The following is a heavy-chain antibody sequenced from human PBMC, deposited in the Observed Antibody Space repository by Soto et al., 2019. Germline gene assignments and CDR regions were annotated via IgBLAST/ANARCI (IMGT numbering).Heavy chain of an antibody. CDR3: ARGEMAPFPFDY. CDR2: IIPILGIA. CDR1: GGTFSSYT. J-gene: IGHJ4*02. Sequence: QVQLVQSGAAVKKTGSSVKVSCKASGGTFSSYTISWVRQAPGQGLEWMGRIIPILGIANYAQKFQGRGTITADKSTSTADMELSSLRSEDTAVYYYARGEMAPFPFDYWGQGILVTVSS. D-gene: IGHD3-10*01. V-gene: IGHV1-69*02.